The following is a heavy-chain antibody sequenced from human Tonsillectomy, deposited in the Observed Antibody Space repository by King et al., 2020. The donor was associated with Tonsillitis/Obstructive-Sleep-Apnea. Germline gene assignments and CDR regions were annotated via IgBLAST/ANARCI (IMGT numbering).Heavy chain of an antibody. CDR2: ISGSGNST. CDR1: GFTFSTYG. Sequence: VQLVESGGGLVQPGGSLRLSCAASGFTFSTYGMSWVRQAPGKGPEWVSVISGSGNSTYYSDSVKGQFTISRDNSKNTLYLQMNSLRTEDTAVYYCAKDHRGGRYCSGNSCPTFGMDVWGQGTTVTVSS. J-gene: IGHJ6*02. CDR3: AKDHRGGRYCSGNSCPTFGMDV. V-gene: IGHV3-23*04. D-gene: IGHD2-15*01.